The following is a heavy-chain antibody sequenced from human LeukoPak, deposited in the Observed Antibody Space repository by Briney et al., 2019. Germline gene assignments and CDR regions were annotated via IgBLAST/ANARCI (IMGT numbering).Heavy chain of an antibody. CDR3: ARDFYRDSLPVNWFDP. Sequence: SVKVSCKASGYTFTSYGISWVRQAPGQGLEWMGWISDYNGNTNYAQKLQGRVTMTTDTSTSTAYMELRSLRSDDTAVYYCARDFYRDSLPVNWFDPWGQGTLVTVSS. CDR1: GYTFTSYG. D-gene: IGHD2/OR15-2a*01. V-gene: IGHV1-18*01. J-gene: IGHJ5*02. CDR2: ISDYNGNT.